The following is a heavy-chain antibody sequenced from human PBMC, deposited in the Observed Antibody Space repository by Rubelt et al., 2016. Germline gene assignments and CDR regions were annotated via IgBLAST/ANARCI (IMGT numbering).Heavy chain of an antibody. CDR2: IYYSGST. Sequence: QVQLQQWGAGLLKPSETLSLTCAVYGGSFSGYYWSWIRQPPGKGLEWIGSIYYSGSTYYNPSLKSRVTISVDTSKNQFSLKLSSVTAADTAVYYCARQYYDFWSGPLDYWGQGTLVTVSS. CDR1: GGSFSGYY. CDR3: ARQYYDFWSGPLDY. D-gene: IGHD3-3*01. V-gene: IGHV4-34*01. J-gene: IGHJ4*02.